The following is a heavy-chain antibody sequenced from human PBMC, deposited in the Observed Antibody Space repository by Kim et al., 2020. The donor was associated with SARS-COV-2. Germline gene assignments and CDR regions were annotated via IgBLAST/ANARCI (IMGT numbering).Heavy chain of an antibody. CDR3: ARVRRITMVRGVQNDVKYYYYGMDV. CDR2: INPNSGGT. V-gene: IGHV1-2*02. J-gene: IGHJ6*02. CDR1: GYTFTGYY. Sequence: ASVKVSCKASGYTFTGYYMHWVRQAPGQGLEWMGWINPNSGGTNYAQKFQGRVTMTRDTSISTAYMELSRLRSDDTAVYYCARVRRITMVRGVQNDVKYYYYGMDVWGQGTTVTVSS. D-gene: IGHD3-10*01.